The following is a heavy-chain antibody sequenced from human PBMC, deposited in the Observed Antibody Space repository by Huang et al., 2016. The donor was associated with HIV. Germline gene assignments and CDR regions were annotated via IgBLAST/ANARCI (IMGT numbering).Heavy chain of an antibody. CDR2: IRNDGMKK. CDR1: GFILSNYG. D-gene: IGHD3-22*01. V-gene: IGHV3-33*04. CDR3: ARGDYYDSSGYHPGYFDY. J-gene: IGHJ4*02. Sequence: VQLIESGGGVVQPGKSLRLSCATSGFILSNYGMHWVRQAAGKVLKWVAFIRNDGMKKNYADSVRGRFTVGRDNGNNTLFLQMRSLGVDDTAVYYCARGDYYDSSGYHPGYFDYWGQGILVTVSS.